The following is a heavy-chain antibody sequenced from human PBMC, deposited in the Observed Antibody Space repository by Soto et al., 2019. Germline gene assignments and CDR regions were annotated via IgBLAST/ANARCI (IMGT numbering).Heavy chain of an antibody. V-gene: IGHV5-51*01. CDR2: IYPGDSDT. CDR1: GYSFTSYW. J-gene: IGHJ6*03. D-gene: IGHD2-15*01. Sequence: PGESLKISCKGSGYSFTSYWIGWVRQMPGKGLEWMGIIYPGDSDTRYSPSFQGQVTISADKSISTAYLQWSSLKASDTAMYYCARQRGRWPDYYYYYMDVWGKGTTVTVSS. CDR3: ARQRGRWPDYYYYYMDV.